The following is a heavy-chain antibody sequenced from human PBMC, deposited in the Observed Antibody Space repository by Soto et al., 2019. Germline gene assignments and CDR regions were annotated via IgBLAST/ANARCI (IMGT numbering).Heavy chain of an antibody. V-gene: IGHV3-23*01. CDR3: ARWSFLDY. CDR1: GFSFSSYA. CDR2: ISGSDGKT. D-gene: IGHD1-26*01. J-gene: IGHJ4*02. Sequence: EVQLLESGGGLVRPGGSLRLSCTASGFSFSSYALSWVRQAPGKGLEWVSTISGSDGKTYYADCVKGRFSISRDTSKTTLYLEMTSLRVEDTAVYYCARWSFLDYWGQGTRVTVS.